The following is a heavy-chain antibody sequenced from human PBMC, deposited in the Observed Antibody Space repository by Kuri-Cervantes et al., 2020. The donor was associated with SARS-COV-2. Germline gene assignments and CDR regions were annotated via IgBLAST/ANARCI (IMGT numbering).Heavy chain of an antibody. J-gene: IGHJ4*02. D-gene: IGHD5-24*01. CDR1: GFTFSSYS. V-gene: IGHV3-21*01. CDR2: ISSSSSYI. CDR3: ARAGRWLQSTPFDY. Sequence: GGSLRLSCAASGFTFSSYSMNWVRQAPGKGLEWVSSISSSSSYIYYADSVKGRFTISRDNAKNSLYLQMNSLRAEETAVYYCARAGRWLQSTPFDYWGQGTLVTVSS.